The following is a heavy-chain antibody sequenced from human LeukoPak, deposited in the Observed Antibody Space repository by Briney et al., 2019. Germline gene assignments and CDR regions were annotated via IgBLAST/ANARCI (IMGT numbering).Heavy chain of an antibody. J-gene: IGHJ4*02. Sequence: GESLQISCQGSGYSFSNYWIGWVRQMSGKSLGWMGIIYPGDSDTRYSPSFQGQVTISADKSINTAYLQGSSLKASDTAMYYCAMHYGSGSAFYYWGQGTLVTVST. D-gene: IGHD3-10*01. CDR2: IYPGDSDT. CDR1: GYSFSNYW. CDR3: AMHYGSGSAFYY. V-gene: IGHV5-51*01.